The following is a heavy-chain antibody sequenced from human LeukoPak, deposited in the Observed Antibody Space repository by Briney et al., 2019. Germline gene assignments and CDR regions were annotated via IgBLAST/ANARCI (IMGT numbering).Heavy chain of an antibody. V-gene: IGHV3-33*01. CDR3: ARGAYYDFWSGYYNFDY. CDR2: IWYDGSKK. Sequence: GGSLRLSCAASGFSFSSYGMHWVRQAPGKGLEWVAVIWYDGSKKYYADSVKGRFTISRDNSKNTLYLQMNSLRAEDTAVYYCARGAYYDFWSGYYNFDYWGQGTLVTVSS. J-gene: IGHJ4*02. D-gene: IGHD3-3*01. CDR1: GFSFSSYG.